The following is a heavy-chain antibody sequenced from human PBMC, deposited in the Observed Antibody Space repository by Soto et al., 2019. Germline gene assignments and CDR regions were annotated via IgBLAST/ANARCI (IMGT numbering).Heavy chain of an antibody. Sequence: GGSLRLSCAASGFTFSSYWMSWVRQAPGKGLEWVANIKQDGSEKYYVDSVKGRFTISRTNAKNSLYLQMNSLRAEDTAVYYCAREALGYCSSTSCYSYYYYYYMDVWGKGTTVTVSS. J-gene: IGHJ6*03. CDR3: AREALGYCSSTSCYSYYYYYYMDV. CDR2: IKQDGSEK. D-gene: IGHD2-2*02. V-gene: IGHV3-7*01. CDR1: GFTFSSYW.